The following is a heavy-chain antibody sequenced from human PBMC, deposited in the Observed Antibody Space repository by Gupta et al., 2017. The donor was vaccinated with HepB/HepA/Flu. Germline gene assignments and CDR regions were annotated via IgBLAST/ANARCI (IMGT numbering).Heavy chain of an antibody. J-gene: IGHJ5*02. D-gene: IGHD5-12*01. CDR2: RAFDGRSK. CDR1: WIKMFCRG. CDR3: ARDIGGYAYAPDT. Sequence: QMQLMESGGGVVLPGEALWLSCVASWIKMFCRGMSWVSQVPGRGTESAAVRAFDGRSKQYGEFVKGRFTSTRENSRNTVAVQMNGLMPEETGMDYCARDIGGYAYAPDTWGQGTLVTVAS. V-gene: IGHV3-30*03.